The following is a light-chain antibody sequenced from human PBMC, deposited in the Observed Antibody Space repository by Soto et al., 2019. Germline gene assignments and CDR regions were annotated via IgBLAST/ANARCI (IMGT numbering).Light chain of an antibody. Sequence: EIVLTQSPATLSLSPGEKATVSCRASQSVSNFLAWYQQKPGQAPRLLIYDASNRATGIPTRFSGSGSGTDFTLTISSLEPEDFAVYYCQQRINWPLTFGGGTKVEIK. J-gene: IGKJ4*01. CDR1: QSVSNF. CDR2: DAS. CDR3: QQRINWPLT. V-gene: IGKV3-11*01.